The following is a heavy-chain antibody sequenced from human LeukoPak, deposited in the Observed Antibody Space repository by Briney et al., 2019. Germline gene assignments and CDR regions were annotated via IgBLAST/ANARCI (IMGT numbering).Heavy chain of an antibody. CDR2: ISAYNGNT. J-gene: IGHJ6*03. Sequence: ASVKVSCKASGYTFTSYGISWVRQAPGQGLEWMGWISAYNGNTNYAQKLQGRVTMTTDTSTSTAYMELRSLRSDDTAVYYCARNLHCSSTSCYGYYYYMDVWGKGTTVTVSS. D-gene: IGHD2-2*01. CDR1: GYTFTSYG. V-gene: IGHV1-18*01. CDR3: ARNLHCSSTSCYGYYYYMDV.